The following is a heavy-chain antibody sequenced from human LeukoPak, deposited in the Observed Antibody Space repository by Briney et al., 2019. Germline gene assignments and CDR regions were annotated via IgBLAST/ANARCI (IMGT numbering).Heavy chain of an antibody. D-gene: IGHD5-18*01. CDR2: INHSGST. J-gene: IGHJ5*02. CDR3: ARRIQLWFPAGNWFDP. CDR1: GGSFSGYY. V-gene: IGHV4-34*01. Sequence: ASETLSLTCAVYGGSFSGYYWSWIRQPPGKGLEWIGEINHSGSTNYNPSLKSRVTISVDTSKNQFSLKLSSVTAADTAVYYCARRIQLWFPAGNWFDPWGQGTLVTVSS.